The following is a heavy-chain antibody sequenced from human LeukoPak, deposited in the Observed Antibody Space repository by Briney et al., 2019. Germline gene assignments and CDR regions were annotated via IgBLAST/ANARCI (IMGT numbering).Heavy chain of an antibody. D-gene: IGHD6-19*01. CDR2: ISYDGSNK. J-gene: IGHJ4*02. V-gene: IGHV3-30*18. Sequence: GGSLRLSCAASGFTFSSYGMHWVRQAPGKGLEWVAVISYDGSNKYYADSVKGRFTISRDNSRNTLYLQMSSLRAEDTAVYYCAKDFSWYSSDLRPSYFDYWGQGTLVTVSS. CDR3: AKDFSWYSSDLRPSYFDY. CDR1: GFTFSSYG.